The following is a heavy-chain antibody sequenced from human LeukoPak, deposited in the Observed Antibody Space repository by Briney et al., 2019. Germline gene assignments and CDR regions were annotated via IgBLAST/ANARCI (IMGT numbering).Heavy chain of an antibody. CDR2: IGTAGDT. V-gene: IGHV3-13*01. CDR3: ARGSSHDFYDSSVYRENGMDV. CDR1: GFTFSSYD. D-gene: IGHD3-22*01. Sequence: GGSLRLSCAASGFTFSSYDIHWVRQAPGKGLEWVSAIGTAGDTYYPGSVKGRFTISRENAKNSLYLQMNSLRAGDTAVYYCARGSSHDFYDSSVYRENGMDVWGQGTTVTVSS. J-gene: IGHJ6*02.